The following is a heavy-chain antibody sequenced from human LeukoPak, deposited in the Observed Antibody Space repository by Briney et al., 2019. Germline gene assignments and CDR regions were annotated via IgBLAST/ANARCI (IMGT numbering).Heavy chain of an antibody. CDR1: GFTFSSYW. J-gene: IGHJ4*02. CDR3: ARDTFLYCSGGSCCSPFDY. CDR2: VKQDGSEK. V-gene: IGHV3-7*03. Sequence: PGGSLRLSCAASGFTFSSYWMSWVRQAPGKGLEWVANVKQDGSEKYYVDSVKGRFTISRDNAKNSLYLQMNSLRAEDTAVYYCARDTFLYCSGGSCCSPFDYWGQGTLVTVSS. D-gene: IGHD2-15*01.